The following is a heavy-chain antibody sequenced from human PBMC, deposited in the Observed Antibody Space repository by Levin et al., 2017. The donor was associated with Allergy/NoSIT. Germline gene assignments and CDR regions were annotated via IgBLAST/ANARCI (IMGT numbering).Heavy chain of an antibody. D-gene: IGHD3-10*01. CDR3: ARGRVPNDY. V-gene: IGHV3-11*05. CDR2: ISRGNSYT. Sequence: GGSLRLSCAASGFIVSDSYMSWIRQAPGKGLEWVSYISRGNSYTNYLDSVKGRFTISRDNAKNSLYMQMNSLRAEDTAIYYCARGRVPNDYWGQGTLVTVSS. J-gene: IGHJ4*02. CDR1: GFIVSDSY.